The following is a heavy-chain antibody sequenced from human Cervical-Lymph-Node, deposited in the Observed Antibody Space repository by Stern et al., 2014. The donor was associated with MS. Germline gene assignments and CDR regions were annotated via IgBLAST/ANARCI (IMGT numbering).Heavy chain of an antibody. J-gene: IGHJ4*02. CDR3: ARGRDLDY. CDR1: GYTFGNYG. V-gene: IGHV1-8*01. CDR2: MNSYSGDT. Sequence: QVQLMQSGAEVRNPGASVKVSCKASGYTFGNYGINWVRQVAGQGLEWMGWMNSYSGDTGFAQKFQGRVTLTWNTGISTAYLHMRSLRFEDTAMYYCARGRDLDYWGQGTLVTASS.